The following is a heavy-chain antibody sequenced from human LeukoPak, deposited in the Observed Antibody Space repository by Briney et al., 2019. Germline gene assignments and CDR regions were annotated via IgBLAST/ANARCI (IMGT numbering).Heavy chain of an antibody. D-gene: IGHD3-16*02. J-gene: IGHJ3*02. V-gene: IGHV1-2*02. CDR2: INPNSGGT. CDR1: GYTFTGYY. Sequence: GASVKVSCKASGYTFTGYYLHWVRPAPGQGLEWMGWINPNSGGTNYAQKFQGRVTMTRDTSISTAYMELSSLRYEDTAVYYCASGGYEYVWGSYRHLAFDIWGQGAMVTVSS. CDR3: ASGGYEYVWGSYRHLAFDI.